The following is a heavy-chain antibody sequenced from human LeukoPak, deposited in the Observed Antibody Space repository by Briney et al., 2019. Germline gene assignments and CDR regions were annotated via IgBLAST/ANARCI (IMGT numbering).Heavy chain of an antibody. V-gene: IGHV1-3*03. Sequence: GASVKVSCKASGYTFTSYAMHWVRQAPGQRLEWMGWINAGNGNTKYSQEFQGRVTITRDTSASTAYMGLSSRRSEDMAVYYCARSRRVYYYDSSVPVAFDIWGQGTMVAVSS. CDR3: ARSRRVYYYDSSVPVAFDI. J-gene: IGHJ3*02. CDR2: INAGNGNT. CDR1: GYTFTSYA. D-gene: IGHD3-22*01.